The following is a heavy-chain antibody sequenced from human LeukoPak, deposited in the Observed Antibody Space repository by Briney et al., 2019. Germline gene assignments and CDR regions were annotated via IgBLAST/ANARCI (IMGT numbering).Heavy chain of an antibody. V-gene: IGHV1-18*04. J-gene: IGHJ4*02. D-gene: IGHD6-25*01. Sequence: ASVKVSCKASGYTFTSYGISRVRQAPGQGLEWMGWISAYNGNTNYAQKLLGRVTMTTDTSTSTAYVELRSLRSDDTAVYYCARVPGIAAYYFDYWGQGTLVTVSS. CDR2: ISAYNGNT. CDR3: ARVPGIAAYYFDY. CDR1: GYTFTSYG.